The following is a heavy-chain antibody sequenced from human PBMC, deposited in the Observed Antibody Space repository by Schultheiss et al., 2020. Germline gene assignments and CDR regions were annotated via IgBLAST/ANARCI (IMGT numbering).Heavy chain of an antibody. CDR3: ARRSSGYYLRNAFDI. V-gene: IGHV4-4*07. CDR1: GGSITNYY. Sequence: SQTLSLTCTVSGGSITNYYWSWIRQPAGKGLEWIGRIYTSGSTNYNPSLTSRVTISMDRSKNQFSLKLTSVTATDTAVYYCARRSSGYYLRNAFDIWGQGTMVTVSS. J-gene: IGHJ3*02. D-gene: IGHD3-22*01. CDR2: IYTSGST.